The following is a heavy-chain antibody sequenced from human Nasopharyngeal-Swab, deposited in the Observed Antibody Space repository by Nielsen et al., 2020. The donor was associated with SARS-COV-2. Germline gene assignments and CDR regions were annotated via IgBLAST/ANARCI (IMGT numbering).Heavy chain of an antibody. CDR3: ARGKYRRAFDI. J-gene: IGHJ3*02. Sequence: SETLSLTCTVSGGSISSYYWSWIRQPPGKGLEWIGEINHSGSTNYNPSLKSRVTISVDTSKNQFSLKLSSVTAADTAVYYCARGKYRRAFDIWGQGTMVTVSS. D-gene: IGHD6-6*01. CDR1: GGSISSYY. CDR2: INHSGST. V-gene: IGHV4-34*01.